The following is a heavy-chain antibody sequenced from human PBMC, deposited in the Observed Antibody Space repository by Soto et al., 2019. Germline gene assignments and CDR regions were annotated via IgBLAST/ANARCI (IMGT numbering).Heavy chain of an antibody. CDR1: GGSISSYY. D-gene: IGHD3-22*01. V-gene: IGHV4-59*08. Sequence: LSLTCTVSGGSISSYYWSWIRQPPGKGLEWIGYIYYSGSTNYNPSLKSRVTISVDTSKNQFSLKLSSVTAADTAVYYCARIYYDSVFDYWGQGTLVTVSS. CDR2: IYYSGST. CDR3: ARIYYDSVFDY. J-gene: IGHJ4*02.